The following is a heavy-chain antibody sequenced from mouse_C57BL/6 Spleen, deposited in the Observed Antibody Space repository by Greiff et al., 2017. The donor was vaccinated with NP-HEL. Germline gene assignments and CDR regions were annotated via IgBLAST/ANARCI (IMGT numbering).Heavy chain of an antibody. D-gene: IGHD2-3*01. V-gene: IGHV5-9-1*02. CDR3: TRDLSYDGYYGYAMDY. J-gene: IGHJ4*01. CDR2: ISSGGDYI. Sequence: EVKLVESGEGLVKPGGSLKLSCAASGFTFSSYAMSWVRQTPEKRLEWVAYISSGGDYIYYADTVKGRFTISRDNARNTLYLQMSSLKSEDTAMYYCTRDLSYDGYYGYAMDYWGQGTSVTVSS. CDR1: GFTFSSYA.